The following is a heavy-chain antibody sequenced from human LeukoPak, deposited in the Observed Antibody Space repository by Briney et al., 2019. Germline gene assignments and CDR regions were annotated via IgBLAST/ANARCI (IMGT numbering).Heavy chain of an antibody. V-gene: IGHV4-34*01. Sequence: SETLSLTCAVYGGSFSGYYWSWIRQPPGKGREWIGEINHSGSTNYNPSLKSRVTISVDTSKTQFSLKLSSVTAADTAVYYCARRYCSSTSCYPNWFDPWGQGTLVTVSS. CDR3: ARRYCSSTSCYPNWFDP. D-gene: IGHD2-2*01. CDR2: INHSGST. CDR1: GGSFSGYY. J-gene: IGHJ5*02.